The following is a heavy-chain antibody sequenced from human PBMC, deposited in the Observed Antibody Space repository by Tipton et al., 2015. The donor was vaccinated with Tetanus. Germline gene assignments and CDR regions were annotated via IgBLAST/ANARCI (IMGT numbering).Heavy chain of an antibody. Sequence: TLSLTCAVSGGAFSGYYWSWIRQSPGEGLEWIGAINHSGGTNYNPSLRSRVTMSIDTSQKQVSLKLSSVTVADTAVYYCARPRGYSSGYFYYWGLGTLVTVSS. CDR1: GGAFSGYY. CDR3: ARPRGYSSGYFYY. J-gene: IGHJ4*02. V-gene: IGHV4-34*01. D-gene: IGHD3-22*01. CDR2: INHSGGT.